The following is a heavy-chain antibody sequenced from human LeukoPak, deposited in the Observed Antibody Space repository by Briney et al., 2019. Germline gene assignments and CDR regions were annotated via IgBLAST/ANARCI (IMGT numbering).Heavy chain of an antibody. V-gene: IGHV4-59*01. D-gene: IGHD3-10*01. Sequence: PSETLSLTCTVSGGSISSYYWSWIRQPPGKRLEWIGYIYYSGSTNYNPSLKSRVTISVDTSKNQFSLKLSSVTAADTAVYYCARDSYGSGRPNDAFDIWGQGTMVTVSS. CDR1: GGSISSYY. J-gene: IGHJ3*02. CDR2: IYYSGST. CDR3: ARDSYGSGRPNDAFDI.